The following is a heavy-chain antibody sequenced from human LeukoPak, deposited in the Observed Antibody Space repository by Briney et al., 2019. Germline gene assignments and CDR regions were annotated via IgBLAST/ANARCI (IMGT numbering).Heavy chain of an antibody. CDR1: GFTFSSYS. V-gene: IGHV3-48*04. J-gene: IGHJ3*02. CDR2: ISSSGSTI. D-gene: IGHD2-21*02. CDR3: AELCGGACEDAFDI. Sequence: PGGSLRLSCAASGFTFSSYSMNWVRQAPGKGLEWVSYISSSGSTIYYADSVKGRFTISRDNAKNSLYLQMNSLRAEDTAVYYCAELCGGACEDAFDIWGKGTRVTVSS.